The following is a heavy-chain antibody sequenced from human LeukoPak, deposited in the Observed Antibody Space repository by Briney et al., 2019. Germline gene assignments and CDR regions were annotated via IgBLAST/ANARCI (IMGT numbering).Heavy chain of an antibody. CDR3: ARGGDFGVVTDY. CDR1: GFTFSSYS. Sequence: PGGSLRLSCAASGFTFSSYSVNWVRQAPGKGLQWVSYISSSSTTIYYADSVKGRFAISRDNAKSSLYLQMNSLRAEDTAVYYCARGGDFGVVTDYWGQGTLVTVSS. V-gene: IGHV3-48*04. J-gene: IGHJ4*02. CDR2: ISSSSTTI. D-gene: IGHD3-3*01.